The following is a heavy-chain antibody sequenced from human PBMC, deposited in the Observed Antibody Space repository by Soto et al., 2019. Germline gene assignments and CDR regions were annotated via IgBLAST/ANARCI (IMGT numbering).Heavy chain of an antibody. J-gene: IGHJ4*02. V-gene: IGHV3-30*18. D-gene: IGHD2-15*01. CDR2: ISYDGSDQ. Sequence: QVQLVESAGGVVQPGRSLRLSCVASGFTFSSYAMHWVRQAPGKGLEWVAIISYDGSDQYYADSVKGRFTISRDNSKNTVYLQMNSLRCEDTAVYYCAKDYIAVAVDYWGQGTLVTVSS. CDR3: AKDYIAVAVDY. CDR1: GFTFSSYA.